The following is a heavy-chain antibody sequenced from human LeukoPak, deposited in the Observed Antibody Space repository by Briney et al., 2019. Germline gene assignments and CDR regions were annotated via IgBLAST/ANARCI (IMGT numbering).Heavy chain of an antibody. Sequence: ASVKVSCKASGYTFTGYYMHWVRQAPGQGLEWMGRINPNSGGTNYAQKFQGRVTMTRDTSISTAYMELSRLSSDDTAVYYCARDPDFWSGYHWFDPWGQGILVTVSS. D-gene: IGHD3-3*01. CDR3: ARDPDFWSGYHWFDP. CDR2: INPNSGGT. V-gene: IGHV1-2*06. CDR1: GYTFTGYY. J-gene: IGHJ5*02.